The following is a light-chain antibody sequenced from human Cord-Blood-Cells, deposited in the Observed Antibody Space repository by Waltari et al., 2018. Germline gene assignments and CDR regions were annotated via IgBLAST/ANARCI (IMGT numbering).Light chain of an antibody. CDR3: CSYAGSSTSWV. CDR2: EGS. V-gene: IGLV2-23*01. Sequence: QSALTQPASVSGSPGQSITISCTGTSSDVGSYNLVSWYQQHPGKAPKLMIYEGSKRPSGFSNLFSGSKSGNPASLTISGLQAEDEADYYCCSYAGSSTSWVFGGGTKLTVL. J-gene: IGLJ3*02. CDR1: SSDVGSYNL.